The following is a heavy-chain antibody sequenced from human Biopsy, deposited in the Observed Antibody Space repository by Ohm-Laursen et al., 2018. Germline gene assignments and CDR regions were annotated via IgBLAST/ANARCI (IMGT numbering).Heavy chain of an antibody. CDR1: GDSISSYY. D-gene: IGHD4-17*01. V-gene: IGHV4-4*07. Sequence: TLSLTCTVSGDSISSYYWSWIRQPAGKGLEWIGRVYISGGTTYNPSLKSRVTMSLDTSKNQFSLRLRSVTAADTAVYYCARDSPSYADYPFDYWGQGTLVTVPS. J-gene: IGHJ4*02. CDR2: VYISGGT. CDR3: ARDSPSYADYPFDY.